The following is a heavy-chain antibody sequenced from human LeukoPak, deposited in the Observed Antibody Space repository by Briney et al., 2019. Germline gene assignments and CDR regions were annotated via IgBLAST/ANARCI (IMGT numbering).Heavy chain of an antibody. CDR1: GYTFTSYD. Sequence: GASVKVSCKASGYTFTSYDINWVRQATGQGLEWMGWMNPNSGNTGYAQEFQGRVTITRNTSISTAYMELSSLRSEDTAVYYCARGPPDTAMVGDYFDYWGQGTLVTVSS. CDR2: MNPNSGNT. J-gene: IGHJ4*02. D-gene: IGHD5-18*01. CDR3: ARGPPDTAMVGDYFDY. V-gene: IGHV1-8*03.